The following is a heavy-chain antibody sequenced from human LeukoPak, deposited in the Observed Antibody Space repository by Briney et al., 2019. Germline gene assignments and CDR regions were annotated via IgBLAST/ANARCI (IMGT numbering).Heavy chain of an antibody. D-gene: IGHD6-19*01. CDR2: INAGNGNT. V-gene: IGHV1-3*01. J-gene: IGHJ4*02. CDR3: ARDLIAVAATGFDY. Sequence: ASVTVSCKASGYTLTSYAMHWVRQAPGQRLEWMGWINAGNGNTKYSQKFQGRVTITRDTSASTAYMELSSLRSEDTAVYYCARDLIAVAATGFDYWGQGTLVTVSS. CDR1: GYTLTSYA.